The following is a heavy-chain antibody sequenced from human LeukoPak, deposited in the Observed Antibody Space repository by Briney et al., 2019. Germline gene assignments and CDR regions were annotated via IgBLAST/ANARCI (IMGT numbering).Heavy chain of an antibody. D-gene: IGHD1-1*01. CDR3: AREKVSTTGTTDYDY. J-gene: IGHJ4*02. CDR1: GFTFSSYE. Sequence: GGSLRLSCAASGFTFSSYEMNWVRQAPGKGLEWVSYISSSGSTIYYADSVKGRFTISRDNAKNSLYLQMNSLRAEDTAVYYCAREKVSTTGTTDYDYWGQGTLVTVSS. V-gene: IGHV3-48*03. CDR2: ISSSGSTI.